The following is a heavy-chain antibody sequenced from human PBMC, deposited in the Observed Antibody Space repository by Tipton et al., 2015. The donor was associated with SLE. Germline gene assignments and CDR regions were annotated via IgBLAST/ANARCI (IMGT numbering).Heavy chain of an antibody. Sequence: TLSLTCTVSGGSISSYYWSWIRQPPGKGLEWIGYIYYSGSTDYNPSLKSRVTISVDTSKNQFSLKLNSVTAADTAVYYCARELHDSTGYHNWFDPWGQGTLVTVSS. V-gene: IGHV4-59*01. CDR1: GGSISSYY. D-gene: IGHD3-22*01. CDR3: ARELHDSTGYHNWFDP. J-gene: IGHJ5*02. CDR2: IYYSGST.